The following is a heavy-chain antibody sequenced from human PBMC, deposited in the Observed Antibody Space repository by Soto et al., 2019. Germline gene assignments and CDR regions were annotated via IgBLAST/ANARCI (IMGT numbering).Heavy chain of an antibody. J-gene: IGHJ5*02. CDR1: GGTFSSYA. CDR3: ARERIAAAGSRFDA. D-gene: IGHD6-13*01. Sequence: SVKVSCKASGGTFSSYAISWVRQAPVQGLEWMGGIIPIFSTANYAQKFQGRVTITADESTSTAYMERSSLRSASTAVSYCARERIAAAGSRFDAWGQGTLVTGSS. CDR2: IIPIFSTA. V-gene: IGHV1-69*13.